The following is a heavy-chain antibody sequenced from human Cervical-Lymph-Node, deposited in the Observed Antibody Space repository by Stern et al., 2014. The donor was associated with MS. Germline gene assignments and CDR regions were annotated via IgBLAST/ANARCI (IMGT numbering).Heavy chain of an antibody. D-gene: IGHD2-8*01. CDR1: GYTFTTYG. J-gene: IGHJ4*02. CDR3: ARDKMHAFDY. V-gene: IGHV1-18*01. CDR2: ISADSGNT. Sequence: VQLVESGTEVKKPGASVLVSCKASGYTFTTYGITWVRQVPGQGLEWMGWISADSGNTKYAQKFQDRVTMTRDTTTGTAYMEVRSLRSEDTAVYYCARDKMHAFDYWGQGTQVTVPS.